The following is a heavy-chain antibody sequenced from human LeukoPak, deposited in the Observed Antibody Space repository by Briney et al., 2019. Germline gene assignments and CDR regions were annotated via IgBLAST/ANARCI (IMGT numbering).Heavy chain of an antibody. CDR3: ARGDTAMVTGFDY. CDR1: GFTSSSYS. J-gene: IGHJ4*02. D-gene: IGHD5-18*01. V-gene: IGHV3-21*01. Sequence: PGGSLRLSCAASGFTSSSYSMNWVRQAPGKGLEWVSSISSSSSYIYYADSVKGRFTISRDNAKNSLYLQMNSLRAEDTAVYYCARGDTAMVTGFDYWGQGTLVTVSS. CDR2: ISSSSSYI.